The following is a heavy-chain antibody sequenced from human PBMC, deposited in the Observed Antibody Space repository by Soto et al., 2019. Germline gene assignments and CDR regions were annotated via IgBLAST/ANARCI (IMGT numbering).Heavy chain of an antibody. CDR1: GFTFSSYA. CDR2: ISYDGSNK. V-gene: IGHV3-30-3*01. D-gene: IGHD2-15*01. J-gene: IGHJ1*01. CDR3: ARGPYCSGGSCYPL. Sequence: HPGGSLRLSCAASGFTFSSYAMHWVRQAPGKGLEWVAVISYDGSNKYYADSVKGRFTISRDNSKNTLYLQMNSLRAEDTAVYYCARGPYCSGGSCYPLWGQGTLVTVSS.